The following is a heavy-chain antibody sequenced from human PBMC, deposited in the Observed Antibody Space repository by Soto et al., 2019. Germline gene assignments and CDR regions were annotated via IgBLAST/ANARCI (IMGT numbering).Heavy chain of an antibody. Sequence: PGESLKISCKGSGYSFTSYLIGWVGQMPGKSLEGMGIIYPGDSDTRYSPSFQGQVTISADKSISTAYLQWSSLKASDTAMYYCARRYDILTGYYLGGAFDIWGQGTMVTVS. CDR1: GYSFTSYL. J-gene: IGHJ3*02. D-gene: IGHD3-9*01. CDR3: ARRYDILTGYYLGGAFDI. CDR2: IYPGDSDT. V-gene: IGHV5-51*01.